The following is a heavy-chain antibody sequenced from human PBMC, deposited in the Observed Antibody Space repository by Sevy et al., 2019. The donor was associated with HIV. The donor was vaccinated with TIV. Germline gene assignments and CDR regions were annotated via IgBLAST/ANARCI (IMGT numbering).Heavy chain of an antibody. CDR2: MYYSGST. CDR3: ARLYDPRGRMEFDP. V-gene: IGHV4-59*11. J-gene: IGHJ5*02. D-gene: IGHD3-3*01. Sequence: SETLSLTCTFSGGSISTHSWSWIRRPPGKGLEWIGYMYYSGSTNYNPSLKSRVTMSMDASKNQFSLNLSSVTAADTAVYYRARLYDPRGRMEFDPWGQGTLVTVSS. CDR1: GGSISTHS.